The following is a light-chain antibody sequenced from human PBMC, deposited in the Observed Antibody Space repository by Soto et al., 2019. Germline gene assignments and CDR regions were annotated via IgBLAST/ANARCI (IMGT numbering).Light chain of an antibody. V-gene: IGLV2-18*02. Sequence: QSALTQPPSVSGSPGQSVTISCTGTSGDVGSYNRVSWYQQPPGTATKLMIYEDSNRPSGVTHRFSGSKSGNAARLTISGLQAEEEADYYCSSFTSSSTLIFGGGTKLTVL. CDR3: SSFTSSSTLI. CDR1: SGDVGSYNR. CDR2: EDS. J-gene: IGLJ2*01.